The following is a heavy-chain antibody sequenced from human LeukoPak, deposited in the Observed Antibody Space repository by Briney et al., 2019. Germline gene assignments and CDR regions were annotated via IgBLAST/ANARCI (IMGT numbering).Heavy chain of an antibody. D-gene: IGHD4-23*01. CDR2: ISGRGGNT. Sequence: GGSLTVSRAASRFTFRSSAIRELGPAPGRGVAGVSAISGRGGNTYYADSEECRFTISRDNSKTTLYLQMNSLRAEDTAVYYCAKGDYGGDFRYFDYWGQGTLVTVSS. CDR3: AKGDYGGDFRYFDY. J-gene: IGHJ4*02. CDR1: RFTFRSSA. V-gene: IGHV3-23*01.